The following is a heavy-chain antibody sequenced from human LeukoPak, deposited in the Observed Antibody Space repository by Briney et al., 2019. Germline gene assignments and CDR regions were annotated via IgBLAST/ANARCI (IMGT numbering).Heavy chain of an antibody. CDR2: IYSGGGT. CDR1: GFTVSSNY. CDR3: ALRYKRPRYYYGMDV. V-gene: IGHV3-53*01. Sequence: PGGSLRLSCAASGFTVSSNYMSWVRQAPGKGLEWVSVIYSGGGTYYADSVKGRFTISRDNSKNTLYLQMNSLRAEDAAVYYCALRYKRPRYYYGMDVWGQGTTVTVSS. J-gene: IGHJ6*02. D-gene: IGHD3-9*01.